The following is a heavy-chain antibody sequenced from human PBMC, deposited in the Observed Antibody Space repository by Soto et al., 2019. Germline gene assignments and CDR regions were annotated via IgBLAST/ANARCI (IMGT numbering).Heavy chain of an antibody. J-gene: IGHJ4*02. Sequence: GGSLRLSCAASGFTFSSYGMHWVRQAPGKGLEWVAVISYDGSNKYYADSVKGRFTISRDNAKNSLYLHMNSVRAEDTAVYYCARDVAWNYLDYWGQGTLVTVSS. CDR3: ARDVAWNYLDY. CDR1: GFTFSSYG. CDR2: ISYDGSNK. D-gene: IGHD1-1*01. V-gene: IGHV3-30*03.